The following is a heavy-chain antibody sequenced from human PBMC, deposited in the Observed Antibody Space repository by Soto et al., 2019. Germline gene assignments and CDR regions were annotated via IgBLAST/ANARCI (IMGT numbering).Heavy chain of an antibody. D-gene: IGHD3-10*01. CDR2: IYPDDSDT. CDR1: GYQFATHW. V-gene: IGHV5-51*01. J-gene: IGHJ4*02. Sequence: LGESLKISCKTYGYQFATHWIAWVRQMPGKGLEWMGAIYPDDSDTRYSPSLQGQVTFSVDKSTDTVYLQWGSLKASDTAVYYCARPEGRYFYDARGYYSHWGQGTLVTVSS. CDR3: ARPEGRYFYDARGYYSH.